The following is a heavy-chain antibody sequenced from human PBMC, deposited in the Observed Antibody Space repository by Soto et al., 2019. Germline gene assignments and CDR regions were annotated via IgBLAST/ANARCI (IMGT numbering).Heavy chain of an antibody. CDR3: ARGIVVVTAIQDVFEV. D-gene: IGHD2-21*02. CDR1: GGSISSSSYY. Sequence: SETLSLTCTVSGGSISSSSYYWGWIRQPPGKGLEWIGSIYYSGSTYYNPSLKSRVTISVDTSKNQFSLKLSSVTAADTAVYYCARGIVVVTAIQDVFEVWGQVTMVTVS. CDR2: IYYSGST. V-gene: IGHV4-39*01. J-gene: IGHJ3*01.